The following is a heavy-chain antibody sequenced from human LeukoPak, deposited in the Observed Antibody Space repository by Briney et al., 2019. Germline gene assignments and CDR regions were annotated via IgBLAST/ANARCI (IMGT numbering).Heavy chain of an antibody. J-gene: IGHJ4*02. CDR3: ARVAYSSGWYCDY. CDR1: GGSISSTNW. V-gene: IGHV4-4*02. D-gene: IGHD6-19*01. CDR2: ISHSGST. Sequence: KPSETLSLTCAVSGGSISSTNWWSWVRQPPGKGLEWIGEISHSGSTNYNPSLKSRVTISVDKSKNQFSLKLSSVTAADTAVYYCARVAYSSGWYCDYWGQGTLVTVSS.